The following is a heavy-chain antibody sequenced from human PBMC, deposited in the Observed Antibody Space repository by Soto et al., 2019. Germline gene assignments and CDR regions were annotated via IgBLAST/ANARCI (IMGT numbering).Heavy chain of an antibody. J-gene: IGHJ5*02. CDR3: AREVINFPAYNGFDT. V-gene: IGHV1-69*13. CDR1: GGTFSSYA. D-gene: IGHD3-3*01. CDR2: IIPIFGTA. Sequence: GASVKVSCKASGGTFSSYAISWVRQAPGQGLEWMGGIIPIFGTANYAQKFQGRVTITADESTSTAYMELSSLRSEDTAVYYCAREVINFPAYNGFDTLCLGAVVTIAS.